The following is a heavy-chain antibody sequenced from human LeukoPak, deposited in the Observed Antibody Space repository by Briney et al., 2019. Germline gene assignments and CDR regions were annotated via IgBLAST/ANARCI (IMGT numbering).Heavy chain of an antibody. V-gene: IGHV3-30*04. Sequence: GRSLRLSCAASGFTFSSYVMHWVRQAPGKGLEWMAGISYDESNEYYADSVKGRFTISRDNSKNTLYLQMNSLRPEDTAVYYCARDPTSWYRDHFDNWGQGTLVTVSS. D-gene: IGHD6-13*01. CDR1: GFTFSSYV. CDR3: ARDPTSWYRDHFDN. CDR2: ISYDESNE. J-gene: IGHJ4*02.